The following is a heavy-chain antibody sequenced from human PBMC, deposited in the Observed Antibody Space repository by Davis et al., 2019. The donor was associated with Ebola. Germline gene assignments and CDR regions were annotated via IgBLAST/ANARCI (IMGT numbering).Heavy chain of an antibody. CDR1: GGTFSSYA. CDR2: INAGNGDT. Sequence: ASVKVSCKASGGTFSSYAISWVRQAPGQGLEWMGWINAGNGDTKYSQKFRGRVTMTRDTSTSTVYMELSSLRSEDTAVYYCARDAYDFWSGYPDYWGQGTLVTVSS. J-gene: IGHJ4*02. CDR3: ARDAYDFWSGYPDY. V-gene: IGHV1-18*01. D-gene: IGHD3-3*01.